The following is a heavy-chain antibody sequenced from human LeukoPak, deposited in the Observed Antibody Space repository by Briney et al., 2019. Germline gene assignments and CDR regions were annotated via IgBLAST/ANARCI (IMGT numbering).Heavy chain of an antibody. Sequence: GGSLRLSCAASGFTFSSYGMTWVRQAPGKGLEWVSAISGSGANTYYADSVKGRFTISRDYSKNTLYLQMNSLRTEETAVYYCAKGPAMVRGTFDPWGQGTLVTVSS. D-gene: IGHD3-10*01. V-gene: IGHV3-23*01. CDR3: AKGPAMVRGTFDP. CDR2: ISGSGANT. J-gene: IGHJ5*02. CDR1: GFTFSSYG.